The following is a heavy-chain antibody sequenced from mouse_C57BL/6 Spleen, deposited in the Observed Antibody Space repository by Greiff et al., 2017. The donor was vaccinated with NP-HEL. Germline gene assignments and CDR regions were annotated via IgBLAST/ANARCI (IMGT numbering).Heavy chain of an antibody. D-gene: IGHD1-2*01. J-gene: IGHJ2*01. Sequence: VKLQESGPELVKPGASVKISCKASGYAFSSSWMNWVKQRPGKGLEWIGRIYPGDGDTNYNGKFKGKATLTADKSSSTAYMQLSSLTSEDSAVYCCARDYGLYFDYWGQGTTLTVSS. CDR1: GYAFSSSW. CDR3: ARDYGLYFDY. CDR2: IYPGDGDT. V-gene: IGHV1-82*01.